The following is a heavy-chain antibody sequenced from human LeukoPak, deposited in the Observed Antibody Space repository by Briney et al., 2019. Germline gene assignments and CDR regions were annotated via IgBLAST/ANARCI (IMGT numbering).Heavy chain of an antibody. CDR3: ARRKVPAVRPGWFDP. J-gene: IGHJ5*02. CDR2: IYYSGST. Sequence: PSEILSLTCTVSGGSISSSSYYWGWIRQPPGKGLEWIGSIYYSGSTYYNPSLKSRVTISVDTSKNQFSLKLSSVTAADTAVYYCARRKVPAVRPGWFDPWGQGTLVTVSS. CDR1: GGSISSSSYY. D-gene: IGHD2-2*01. V-gene: IGHV4-39*01.